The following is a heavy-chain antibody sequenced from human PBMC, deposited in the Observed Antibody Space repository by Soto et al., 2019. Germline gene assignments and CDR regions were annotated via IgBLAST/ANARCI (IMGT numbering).Heavy chain of an antibody. CDR1: GFTVSSNY. CDR3: ASPGGYSYGYGDYYYYYMDV. J-gene: IGHJ6*03. V-gene: IGHV3-66*01. CDR2: IYSGGST. Sequence: GGSLRLSCAASGFTVSSNYMSWVRQAPGKGLEWVSVIYSGGSTYYADSVKGRFTISRDNSKNTLYLQMNSLRAEDTAVYYCASPGGYSYGYGDYYYYYMDVWGKGTTVTVSS. D-gene: IGHD5-18*01.